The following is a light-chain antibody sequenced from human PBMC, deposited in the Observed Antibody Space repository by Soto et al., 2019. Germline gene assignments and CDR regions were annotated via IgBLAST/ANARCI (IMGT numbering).Light chain of an antibody. J-gene: IGKJ5*01. CDR3: QQYDKVHVT. CDR2: DVS. CDR1: QDISNS. Sequence: GDRVTITCQASQDISNSLNWYQQKPRKAPKLLIYDVSNLETGVPSRFSGSGSGTSFTFTISRLQPEDIATYYCQQYDKVHVTFGQGTRLEIK. V-gene: IGKV1-33*01.